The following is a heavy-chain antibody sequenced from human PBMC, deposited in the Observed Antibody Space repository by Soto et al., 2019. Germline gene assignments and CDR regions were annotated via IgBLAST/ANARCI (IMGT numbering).Heavy chain of an antibody. Sequence: GGSLRLSCAASGFTFRSYWMHWVRQAPGKGLVWVSRINSDGSSTNYADSVKGRFTISRDNSKNTLYLQMNSLRAEDTAVYYCALHPPALYSGYDLLSVTSFDYWGQGTLVTVSS. D-gene: IGHD5-12*01. J-gene: IGHJ4*02. V-gene: IGHV3-74*01. CDR2: INSDGSST. CDR1: GFTFRSYW. CDR3: ALHPPALYSGYDLLSVTSFDY.